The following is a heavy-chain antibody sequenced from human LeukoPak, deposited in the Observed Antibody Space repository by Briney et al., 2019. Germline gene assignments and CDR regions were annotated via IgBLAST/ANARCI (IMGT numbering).Heavy chain of an antibody. J-gene: IGHJ4*02. CDR1: GFTFSSYW. D-gene: IGHD1-26*01. Sequence: GGSLRLSCAASGFTFSSYWMHWVRQAPGKGLVWVSRIKGDGSSTSYADSVKGRFTISRDNAKNTLYLQMNSLRAEDTALYYCARDYFGSPSALDYWGQGTLVTVSS. V-gene: IGHV3-74*01. CDR3: ARDYFGSPSALDY. CDR2: IKGDGSST.